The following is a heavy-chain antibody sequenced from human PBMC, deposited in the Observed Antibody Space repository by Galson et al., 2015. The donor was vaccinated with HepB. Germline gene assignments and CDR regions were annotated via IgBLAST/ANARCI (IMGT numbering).Heavy chain of an antibody. CDR1: GFTFSSYA. V-gene: IGHV3-23*01. CDR2: ISGSGGST. J-gene: IGHJ3*02. Sequence: SLRLSCAASGFTFSSYAMSWVRQAPGKGLGWVSAISGSGGSTYYADSVKGRFTISRDNSKNTLHLQMNSLRAEDTAVYYCAKDGPTGYYTLDAFDIWGQGTMVTVSS. CDR3: AKDGPTGYYTLDAFDI. D-gene: IGHD3/OR15-3a*01.